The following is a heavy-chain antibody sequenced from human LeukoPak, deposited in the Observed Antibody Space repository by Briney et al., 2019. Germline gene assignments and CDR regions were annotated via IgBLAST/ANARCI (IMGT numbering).Heavy chain of an antibody. CDR1: GGSISSCSYY. CDR3: ARATGWYYFDY. V-gene: IGHV4-61*02. Sequence: SETLSLTRTVSGGSISSCSYYWSWIRQPTGKGLEWIGRIYTSGSTNYNPSLKSRVTISVDTSKNQFSLKLSSVTAADTAVDYCARATGWYYFDYWGQGTLVTVSS. D-gene: IGHD2-15*01. J-gene: IGHJ4*02. CDR2: IYTSGST.